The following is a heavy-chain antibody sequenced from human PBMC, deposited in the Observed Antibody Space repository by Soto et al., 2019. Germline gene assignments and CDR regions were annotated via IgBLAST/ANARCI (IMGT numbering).Heavy chain of an antibody. CDR2: IYYSGST. Sequence: QLQLQESGPGLVKPSETLSLTCTVSGGSISSSSYYWGWIRQPPGKGLEWIGSIYYSGSTYYNPSLKSRVTISVDTSKNQFSLKLSSVTAADTAVYYCARRGGESGYSYGIFYNWFDPWGQGTLVTVSS. CDR1: GGSISSSSYY. J-gene: IGHJ5*02. CDR3: ARRGGESGYSYGIFYNWFDP. V-gene: IGHV4-39*01. D-gene: IGHD5-18*01.